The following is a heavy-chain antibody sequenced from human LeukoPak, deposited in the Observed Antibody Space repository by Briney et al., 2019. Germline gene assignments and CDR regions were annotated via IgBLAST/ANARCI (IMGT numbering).Heavy chain of an antibody. CDR2: IYYSGST. CDR3: ARARYSSGWYRGYYFDY. V-gene: IGHV4-59*01. D-gene: IGHD6-19*01. Sequence: TPSETLSLTCTVSGGSISSYYWSWIRQPPGKGREWIGYIYYSGSTNYNPSLKSRVTISVDTSRNQFSLKLSSVTAADTAVYYCARARYSSGWYRGYYFDYWGQGTLVTVSS. CDR1: GGSISSYY. J-gene: IGHJ4*02.